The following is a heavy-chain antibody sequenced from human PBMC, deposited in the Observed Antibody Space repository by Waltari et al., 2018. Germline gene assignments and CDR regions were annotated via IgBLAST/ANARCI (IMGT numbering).Heavy chain of an antibody. CDR3: ARAWFNSGFDY. CDR2: IHPNSGAT. V-gene: IGHV1-2*02. CDR1: GYHFTGNY. J-gene: IGHJ4*02. Sequence: QVQLVQSGAEVKRPGASVKVSCKASGYHFTGNYIHWVRQAPGQGLEWMGWIHPNSGATDYAQKFQGRVTMTLDTSITTVYMELGWLGSEDTAIYYCARAWFNSGFDYWGQGSLVAVSS. D-gene: IGHD1-26*01.